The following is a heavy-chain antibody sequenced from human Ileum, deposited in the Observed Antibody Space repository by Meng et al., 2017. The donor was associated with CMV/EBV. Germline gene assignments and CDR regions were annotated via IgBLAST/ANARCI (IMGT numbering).Heavy chain of an antibody. CDR1: GDSISSGDYF. Sequence: HLPLQESGQGLVNPSVTLSLTCTVSGDSISSGDYFWGWIRQPPKGLEWVASITYSGTTYYNPSLKSRVTMSVDTSKNQFSLKLNSVTAADTAVYYCVRASITMIDYWGQGTLVTVSS. V-gene: IGHV4-39*07. CDR2: ITYSGTT. CDR3: VRASITMIDY. J-gene: IGHJ4*02. D-gene: IGHD3-22*01.